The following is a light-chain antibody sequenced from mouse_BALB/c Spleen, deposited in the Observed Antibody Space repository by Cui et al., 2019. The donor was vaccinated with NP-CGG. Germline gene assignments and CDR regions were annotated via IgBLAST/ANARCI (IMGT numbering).Light chain of an antibody. CDR2: GTN. J-gene: IGLJ1*01. V-gene: IGLV1*01. CDR1: TGAVTTSNY. CDR3: ALWYSNHWV. Sequence: QAVVTQESALTTSPGETVTLTCRSSTGAVTTSNYANWVQEKQDHLFTGLIGGTNNRAPGVPARFSGSLIGDKAALTITGAQTEDETIYFRALWYSNHWVFGGGTKLTVL.